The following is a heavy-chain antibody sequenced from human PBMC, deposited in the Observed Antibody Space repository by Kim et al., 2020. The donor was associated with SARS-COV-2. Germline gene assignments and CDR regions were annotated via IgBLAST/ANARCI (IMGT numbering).Heavy chain of an antibody. CDR1: GFTFSSYG. J-gene: IGHJ6*02. V-gene: IGHV3-30*18. CDR2: ISYDGSNK. CDR3: AKDLSRGYSYGWWYYYYGMDV. D-gene: IGHD5-18*01. Sequence: GGSLRLSCAASGFTFSSYGIHWVRQAPGKGLEWVAVISYDGSNKYCADSVKGRFTISRDNSKNTLYLQMNSLRAEDTAVYYCAKDLSRGYSYGWWYYYYGMDVGGQGTTVTVSS.